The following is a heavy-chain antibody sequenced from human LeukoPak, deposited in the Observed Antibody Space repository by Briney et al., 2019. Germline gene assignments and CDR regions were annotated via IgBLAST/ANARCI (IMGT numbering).Heavy chain of an antibody. CDR1: GFTFSSYS. D-gene: IGHD2-15*01. CDR3: ARASYCSGGSCYPPYYYYYYMDV. J-gene: IGHJ6*03. Sequence: PGGSLRLSCAASGFTFSSYSMNWVRQAPGKGLEWVSSISSSSSYIYYADSVKGRFTISRDNAKSSLYLQMNSLRAEDTAVYYCARASYCSGGSCYPPYYYYYYMDVWGKGTTVTVSS. CDR2: ISSSSSYI. V-gene: IGHV3-21*01.